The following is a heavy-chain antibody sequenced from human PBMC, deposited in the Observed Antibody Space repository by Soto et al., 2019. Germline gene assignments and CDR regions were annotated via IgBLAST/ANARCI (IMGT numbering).Heavy chain of an antibody. D-gene: IGHD2-15*01. CDR1: GYTFTGYY. CDR3: AREALGYCSGGSCRDTTKNDAFDI. V-gene: IGHV1-2*02. CDR2: INPNSGGT. Sequence: QVQLVQSGAEVKKPGASVKVSCKASGYTFTGYYMHWVRQAPGQGLEWMGWINPNSGGTNYAQKFQGRVTMTRDTSFSTAYMELGRLRSDDTAVYYCAREALGYCSGGSCRDTTKNDAFDIWGQGTMVTVSS. J-gene: IGHJ3*02.